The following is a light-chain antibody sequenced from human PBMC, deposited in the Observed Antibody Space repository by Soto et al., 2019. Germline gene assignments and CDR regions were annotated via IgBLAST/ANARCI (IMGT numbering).Light chain of an antibody. CDR1: QAISSR. V-gene: IGKV1-13*02. CDR2: AAS. CDR3: QPFNSYPLT. J-gene: IGKJ4*01. Sequence: AIQLTQSPSSLSASLGDRITITCRASQAISSRLAWYQQKPGKAPHLLIYAASSLQSGVPSRFSGSGSGTDFTLTISSLQPEDFATYYCQPFNSYPLTFGGGTKVEI.